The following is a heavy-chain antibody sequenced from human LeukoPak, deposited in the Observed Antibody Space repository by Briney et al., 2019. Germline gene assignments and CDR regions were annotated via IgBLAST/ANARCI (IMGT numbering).Heavy chain of an antibody. V-gene: IGHV5-51*01. Sequence: GESLKISCKGSGYSFTSYWIGWVRQMPGKGLEWMGIIYPGDSDTRYSPSFQGQVTISADKSISTAYLQWSSLKASDTAMYYCVRPLSGSSLWAGTFEYFQHWGQGTLVTVSS. D-gene: IGHD6-19*01. CDR2: IYPGDSDT. CDR3: VRPLSGSSLWAGTFEYFQH. J-gene: IGHJ1*01. CDR1: GYSFTSYW.